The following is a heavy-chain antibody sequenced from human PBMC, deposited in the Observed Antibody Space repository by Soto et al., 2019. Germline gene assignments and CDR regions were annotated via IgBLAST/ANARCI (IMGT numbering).Heavy chain of an antibody. CDR3: ARVGYCSSTSCYYYYYYGMDV. J-gene: IGHJ6*02. CDR2: IIPIFGTA. V-gene: IGHV1-69*01. D-gene: IGHD2-2*01. CDR1: GGTFSSYA. Sequence: QVQLVQSGAEVKKPGSSVKVSCKASGGTFSSYAIGWVRQAPGQGLEWMGGIIPIFGTANYAQKFQGRVTITADESTSTAYMELSSLRSEDTAVYYCARVGYCSSTSCYYYYYYGMDVWGQGTTVTVSS.